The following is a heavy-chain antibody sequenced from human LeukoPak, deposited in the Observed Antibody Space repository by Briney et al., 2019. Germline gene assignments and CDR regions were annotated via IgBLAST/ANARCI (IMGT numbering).Heavy chain of an antibody. V-gene: IGHV3-30*03. CDR2: ISYDGSNK. CDR3: ATTWIQLSSDY. CDR1: GFTFSSYG. J-gene: IGHJ4*02. D-gene: IGHD5-18*01. Sequence: PGGSLRLSCAASGFTFSSYGMHWVRQAPGKGLEWVAVISYDGSNKYYADSAKGRFTISRDNSKNTLYLQMNSLRAEDTAVYYCATTWIQLSSDYWGQGTLVTVSS.